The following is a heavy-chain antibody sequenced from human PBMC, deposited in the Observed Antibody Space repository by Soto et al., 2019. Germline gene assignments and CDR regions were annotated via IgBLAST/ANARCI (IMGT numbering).Heavy chain of an antibody. CDR1: GVAFGSYA. CDR3: AKHAEDYGDSRVDY. CDR2: ISGSGGRT. V-gene: IGHV3-23*01. D-gene: IGHD4-17*01. J-gene: IGHJ4*02. Sequence: AMRLSCAASGVAFGSYAVSWVRQAPGKGLEWVSGISGSGGRTYYADSVKGRFTISRDNSKNTLSLQMNGLRAEDTAVYYCAKHAEDYGDSRVDYWGQGTLVTVSS.